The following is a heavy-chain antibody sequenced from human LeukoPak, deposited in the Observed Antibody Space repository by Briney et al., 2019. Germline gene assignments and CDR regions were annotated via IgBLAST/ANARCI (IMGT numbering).Heavy chain of an antibody. Sequence: GGSLRLSCTASGFTFSSYNMNWVRQAPGKGLEWVSSISSSSSYISYADSVKGRFTISRDNAKNSLSLQMNSLRAEDTAVYYCARDLSFDYWGQGTLVTVSS. J-gene: IGHJ4*02. CDR3: ARDLSFDY. V-gene: IGHV3-21*01. CDR1: GFTFSSYN. CDR2: ISSSSSYI.